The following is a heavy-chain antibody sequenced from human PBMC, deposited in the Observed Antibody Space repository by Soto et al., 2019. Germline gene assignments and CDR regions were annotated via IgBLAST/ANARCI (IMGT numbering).Heavy chain of an antibody. V-gene: IGHV4-31*03. CDR1: GGSISSGGYY. CDR3: AREDGPGEFDP. D-gene: IGHD4-17*01. Sequence: SETLSLTCTVSGGSISSGGYYWSWIRQHPGKGLEWIGYIYYSGSTYYNPSLKSRVTISVDTSKNQFSLKLSSVTAANTAVYYCAREDGPGEFDPWGQGTLVTVSS. J-gene: IGHJ5*02. CDR2: IYYSGST.